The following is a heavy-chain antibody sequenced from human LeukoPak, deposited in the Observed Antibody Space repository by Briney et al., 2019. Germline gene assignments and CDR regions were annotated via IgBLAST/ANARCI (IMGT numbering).Heavy chain of an antibody. CDR3: AKGSGYDTDFDY. CDR1: GFTFSTYV. Sequence: PGGSLRLSCAASGFTFSTYVMSWVRQAPGKGLEWVSGIGASGDNTYYADSVKGRFTISRDNSKNTLHLQMNSLRAEDTAVYYCAKGSGYDTDFDYWGQGTLATVSS. CDR2: IGASGDNT. J-gene: IGHJ4*02. V-gene: IGHV3-23*01. D-gene: IGHD3-9*01.